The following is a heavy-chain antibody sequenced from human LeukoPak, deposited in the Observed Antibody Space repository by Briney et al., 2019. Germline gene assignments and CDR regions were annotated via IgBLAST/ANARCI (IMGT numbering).Heavy chain of an antibody. Sequence: GGSLRLSCTASGFTFSNYAMSWVRQAPGKGLEWVSGITGSGGISGRGGSTYYADSVKGRFTISRDNSKNTLYLQMNSLRAEDTAVYYCARVPYGDYFDYRGQGTLVTVSS. CDR1: GFTFSNYA. J-gene: IGHJ4*02. CDR3: ARVPYGDYFDY. V-gene: IGHV3-23*01. D-gene: IGHD4-17*01. CDR2: ITGSGGISGRGGST.